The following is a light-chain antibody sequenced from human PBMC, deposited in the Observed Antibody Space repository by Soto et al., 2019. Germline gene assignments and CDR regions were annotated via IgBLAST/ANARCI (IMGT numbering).Light chain of an antibody. J-gene: IGLJ1*01. V-gene: IGLV2-14*01. CDR1: SSDVGGCNS. CDR2: DVT. Sequence: QSLLTQPASLSGSPGQSITISCTGTSSDVGGCNSVSWYRQDPGKAPKLMIYDVTNRPSGVSNRFSGSKSGNTASLTISGLQAEDEADYYCSLFTSSITYVFGTGTKVNVL. CDR3: SLFTSSITYV.